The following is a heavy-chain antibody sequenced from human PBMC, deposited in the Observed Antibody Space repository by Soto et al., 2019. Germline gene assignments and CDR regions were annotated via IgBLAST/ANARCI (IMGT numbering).Heavy chain of an antibody. CDR3: TRRQRDGYKPEKYYYYGMDV. D-gene: IGHD5-12*01. J-gene: IGHJ6*02. CDR1: GFTFSGSA. CDR2: IRSKANSYAT. V-gene: IGHV3-73*02. Sequence: EVQLVESGGGLVQPGGSLKLSCAASGFTFSGSAMHWVRQASGKGLEWVGRIRSKANSYATAYAASVKGRFTISRDDSKNTAYLQMNSLKTEDTAVYYCTRRQRDGYKPEKYYYYGMDVWGQGTTVTVSS.